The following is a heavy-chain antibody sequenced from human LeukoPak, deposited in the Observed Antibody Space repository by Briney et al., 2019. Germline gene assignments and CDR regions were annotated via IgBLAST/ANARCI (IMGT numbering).Heavy chain of an antibody. Sequence: ASVKVSCKASGYTFTGYYMHWVRQAPGQGLEWMGWINPNSGGTNYAQKFQGRVTMTRDTSISTAYMELTRLTSDDTAVYYCARDGSGLRKKSYYYYYMDVWGKGTTVTVSS. CDR3: ARDGSGLRKKSYYYYYMDV. J-gene: IGHJ6*03. CDR2: INPNSGGT. V-gene: IGHV1-2*02. D-gene: IGHD3-10*01. CDR1: GYTFTGYY.